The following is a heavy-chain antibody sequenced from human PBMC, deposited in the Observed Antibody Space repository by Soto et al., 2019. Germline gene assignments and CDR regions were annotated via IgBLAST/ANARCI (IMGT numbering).Heavy chain of an antibody. J-gene: IGHJ4*02. Sequence: GGSLRLSCAASGFTFSSYGMHWVRQAPGKGLEWVAVIWYDGSNKYYADSVKGRFTISRDNSKNTLYLQMNSLRAEDTAVYYCARDLREYSSSWYYFDYWGQGTLVTVSS. CDR1: GFTFSSYG. CDR3: ARDLREYSSSWYYFDY. V-gene: IGHV3-33*08. CDR2: IWYDGSNK. D-gene: IGHD6-13*01.